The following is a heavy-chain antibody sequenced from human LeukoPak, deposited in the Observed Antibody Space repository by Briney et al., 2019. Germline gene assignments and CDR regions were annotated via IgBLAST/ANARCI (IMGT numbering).Heavy chain of an antibody. CDR2: ISAYNGNT. D-gene: IGHD5-18*01. V-gene: IGHV1-18*01. J-gene: IGHJ5*02. Sequence: ASVNVSCKASGYTFTSHGISWVRQARGQGPEGMGWISAYNGNTNYAQKLQGRVTMTTDTSTSTAYMELRSLRSDDTAVYYCARDGVTDNNWFDPWGQGTLVTVSS. CDR3: ARDGVTDNNWFDP. CDR1: GYTFTSHG.